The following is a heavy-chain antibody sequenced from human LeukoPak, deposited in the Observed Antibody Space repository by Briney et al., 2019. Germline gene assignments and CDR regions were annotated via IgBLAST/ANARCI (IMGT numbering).Heavy chain of an antibody. D-gene: IGHD4-17*01. CDR3: TGRNTADASIDL. V-gene: IGHV4-59*11. CDR1: GGSISGHW. J-gene: IGHJ5*02. Sequence: TETLSLTCSVSGGSISGHWWTWVRQPPGEGLEGIGDILYSGSTNYNPSLKSRLSILVDTSKNHFSLNLNSVTAADTAMYYRTGRNTADASIDLWGQGTLVIASS. CDR2: ILYSGST.